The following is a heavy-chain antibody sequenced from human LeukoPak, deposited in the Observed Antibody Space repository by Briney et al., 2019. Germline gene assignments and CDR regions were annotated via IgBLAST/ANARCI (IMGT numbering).Heavy chain of an antibody. CDR3: AREADRWFDP. CDR2: MYNSGST. Sequence: SETLSLTCTVSGGSISSSSYYYWGWIRQPPGKGLEWIGTMYNSGSTDYNPSLESRVTISVDTSKNQFSLKLSSVTAADTAVYYCAREADRWFDPWGQGTLVTVSS. V-gene: IGHV4-39*07. J-gene: IGHJ5*02. CDR1: GGSISSSSYY.